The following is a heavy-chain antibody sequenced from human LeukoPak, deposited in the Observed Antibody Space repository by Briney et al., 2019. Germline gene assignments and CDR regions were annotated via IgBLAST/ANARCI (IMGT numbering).Heavy chain of an antibody. D-gene: IGHD3-9*01. CDR1: GYSFTSYW. Sequence: GESLKISCKGSGYSFTSYWIGWVRQMPGKGLEWMGIIYPGDSDTRYSPSFQGQVTISADKSIGTAYLQWSSLKASDTAMYYCARHYYDILTGYYEPGDYWGQGTLVTVSS. V-gene: IGHV5-51*01. CDR2: IYPGDSDT. CDR3: ARHYYDILTGYYEPGDY. J-gene: IGHJ4*02.